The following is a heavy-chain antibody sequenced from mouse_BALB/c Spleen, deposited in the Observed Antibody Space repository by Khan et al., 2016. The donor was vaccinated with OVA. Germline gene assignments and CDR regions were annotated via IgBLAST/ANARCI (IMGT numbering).Heavy chain of an antibody. CDR1: GFSLTTSGMG. CDR2: IYWDDEK. J-gene: IGHJ3*01. D-gene: IGHD2-4*01. Sequence: LKQSGPGILQPSQTPSLTCSFSGFSLTTSGMGVTWIRQPSGKGLEWLAHIYWDDEKRYNPSLKSRLTISKDTSRNQVFLKLTSVDTADTATYYCVRNLYDYDPWFAYWGQGTLVTVSA. CDR3: VRNLYDYDPWFAY. V-gene: IGHV8-12*01.